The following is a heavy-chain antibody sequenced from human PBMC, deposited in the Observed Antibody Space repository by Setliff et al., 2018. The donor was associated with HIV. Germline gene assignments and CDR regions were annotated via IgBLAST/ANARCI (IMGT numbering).Heavy chain of an antibody. V-gene: IGHV4-34*01. CDR1: GGSFNGYY. Sequence: LSLTCAVYGGSFNGYYWSWIRQPPGKGLEWIGEINHSGSTNYNPSLKSRVTMSVDKSKNQFSLRLSSVTAADTAVYYCARLDSTIFGVVIIRDYWGQGTLVTVSS. J-gene: IGHJ4*02. CDR2: INHSGST. CDR3: ARLDSTIFGVVIIRDY. D-gene: IGHD3-3*01.